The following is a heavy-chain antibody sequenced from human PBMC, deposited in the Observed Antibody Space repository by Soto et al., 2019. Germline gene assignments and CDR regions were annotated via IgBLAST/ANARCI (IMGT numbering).Heavy chain of an antibody. CDR3: ARVGYSYGYYFDY. D-gene: IGHD5-18*01. J-gene: IGHJ4*02. V-gene: IGHV1-69*13. CDR2: IIPIFGTA. Sequence: SVKVSCKASGGTFSSYAISWVRQAPGQGLEWMGGIIPIFGTANYAQKFQGRVTITADESTSTAYMELSSLRSEDTAVYYCARVGYSYGYYFDYWGQGTLVTVSS. CDR1: GGTFSSYA.